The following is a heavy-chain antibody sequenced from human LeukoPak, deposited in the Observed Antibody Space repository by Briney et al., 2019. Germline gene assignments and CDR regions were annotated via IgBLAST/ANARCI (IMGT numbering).Heavy chain of an antibody. CDR2: IGGGGRST. V-gene: IGHV3-23*01. Sequence: PGGSLRLSCAASGFTFSSYAMSWVRQAPGKGLEWVSAIGGGGRSTYYADSVKGRSTISRDNSKNTLYLQMNSLRAEDTAVYYCGKDRSGSGTYYPDYWGQGTLVTVSS. CDR1: GFTFSSYA. CDR3: GKDRSGSGTYYPDY. D-gene: IGHD3-10*01. J-gene: IGHJ4*02.